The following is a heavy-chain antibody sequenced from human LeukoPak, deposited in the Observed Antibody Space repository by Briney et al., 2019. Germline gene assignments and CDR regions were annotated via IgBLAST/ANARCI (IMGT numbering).Heavy chain of an antibody. CDR3: ARDRRRSSSWFGTQEGGMDV. D-gene: IGHD6-13*01. CDR2: ISSSSSYI. Sequence: GGSLRLSCAASGFTFSSYAMSWVRQAPGKGLEWVSSISSSSSYIYYADSVKGRFTISRDNAKNSLYLQMNSLRAEDTAVYYCARDRRRSSSWFGTQEGGMDVWGQGTTVTVSS. J-gene: IGHJ6*02. V-gene: IGHV3-21*01. CDR1: GFTFSSYA.